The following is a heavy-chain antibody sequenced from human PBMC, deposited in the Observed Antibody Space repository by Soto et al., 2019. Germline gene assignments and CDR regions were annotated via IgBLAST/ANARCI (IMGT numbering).Heavy chain of an antibody. V-gene: IGHV4-31*02. J-gene: IGHJ4*02. CDR3: AKHGASSGSVFDC. CDR1: GGSISSGDYY. CDR2: IYYSGST. Sequence: PSETLSLTCTVSGGSISSGDYYWSWIRQHPGKGLEWIGYIYYSGSTYYNPSLKSRVTISVDTSNNQFSLKLNSVTAADTAVYYCAKHGASSGSVFDCWGQGTLVTVSS. D-gene: IGHD6-19*01.